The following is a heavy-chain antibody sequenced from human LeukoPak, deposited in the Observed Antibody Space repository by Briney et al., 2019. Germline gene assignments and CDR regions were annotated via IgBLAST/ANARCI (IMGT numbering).Heavy chain of an antibody. V-gene: IGHV3-7*03. CDR3: VSGIGWLPVY. CDR2: IKQDASEK. J-gene: IGHJ4*02. D-gene: IGHD6-19*01. CDR1: GITFSDYW. Sequence: GGSLRFSCAASGITFSDYWMNWVRQVPGKGLEWVAIIKQDASEKKYADSVKGRFTISRDNAKSSLYLQMNSLRAEDTAIYYCVSGIGWLPVYWGQGTLVTVSS.